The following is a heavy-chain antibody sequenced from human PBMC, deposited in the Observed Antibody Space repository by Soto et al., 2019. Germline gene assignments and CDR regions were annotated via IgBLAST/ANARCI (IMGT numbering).Heavy chain of an antibody. J-gene: IGHJ4*02. CDR3: ARRHGPFDF. V-gene: IGHV4-59*01. Sequence: SETLSLTCTVSGGSISSYYWSWIRQPPGKGLEWIGYIYYSGSTSYNPSLKSRVTISVDTSKNQFSLKLSPVTAADTAVYYCARRHGPFDFWGQGTLVTVSS. CDR2: IYYSGST. CDR1: GGSISSYY.